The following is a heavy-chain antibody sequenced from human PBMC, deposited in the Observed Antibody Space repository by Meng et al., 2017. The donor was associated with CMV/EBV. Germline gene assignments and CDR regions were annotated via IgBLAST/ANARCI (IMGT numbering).Heavy chain of an antibody. CDR2: IYTSGST. J-gene: IGHJ4*02. CDR3: AREEITMVRGVLNYFDY. D-gene: IGHD3-10*01. Sequence: SGGSISSYYWSGIRQPAGEGLEWIGRIYTSGSTNYNPSLKSRVTMSVDTSKNQFSLKLSSVTAADTAVYYCAREEITMVRGVLNYFDYWGQGTLVTVSS. CDR1: GGSISSYY. V-gene: IGHV4-4*07.